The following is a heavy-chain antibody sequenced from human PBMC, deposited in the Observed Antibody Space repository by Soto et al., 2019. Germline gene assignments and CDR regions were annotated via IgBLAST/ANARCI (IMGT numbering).Heavy chain of an antibody. D-gene: IGHD3-10*01. CDR3: ARGLSYTGGGYYFDY. J-gene: IGHJ4*02. V-gene: IGHV1-8*01. CDR1: GYTFTSYD. Sequence: QVQLVQSGAEVKKPGASVKVSCKASGYTFTSYDINWVRQATGQGLEWMGWMNPNSGNTGYAQKLQGRVTITMNTSRSTAYMALSSLRTEDTAVYYCARGLSYTGGGYYFDYWGQGTLVTVSS. CDR2: MNPNSGNT.